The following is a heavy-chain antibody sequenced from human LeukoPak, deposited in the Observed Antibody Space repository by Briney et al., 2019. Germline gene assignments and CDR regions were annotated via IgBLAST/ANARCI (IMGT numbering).Heavy chain of an antibody. Sequence: GGTLRLSCVASGFSFRSHAMSRVRQTPGKGLEWVASITGNGQTTNYADSGRGRFTISRDNSKDTVSLQMNSLTVEDTAIYYCAKERRRVDTSMIRSYYFEDWGQGTLVTVSS. D-gene: IGHD5-18*01. CDR3: AKERRRVDTSMIRSYYFED. J-gene: IGHJ4*02. CDR1: GFSFRSHA. CDR2: ITGNGQTT. V-gene: IGHV3-23*01.